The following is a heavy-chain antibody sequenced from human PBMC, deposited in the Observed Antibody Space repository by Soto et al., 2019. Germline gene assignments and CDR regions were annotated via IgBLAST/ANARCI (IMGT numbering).Heavy chain of an antibody. D-gene: IGHD3-9*01. Sequence: PSETLSLTCTVSGGSISSYYWSWIRQPPGKGLEWIGYIYYSGSTNYNPSLKSRVTISVDTSKNQFSLKLSSVTAADTAVYYCARGYLPNYDILTGYYGSVWFDPWGQGTLVTVSS. V-gene: IGHV4-59*01. CDR3: ARGYLPNYDILTGYYGSVWFDP. J-gene: IGHJ5*02. CDR2: IYYSGST. CDR1: GGSISSYY.